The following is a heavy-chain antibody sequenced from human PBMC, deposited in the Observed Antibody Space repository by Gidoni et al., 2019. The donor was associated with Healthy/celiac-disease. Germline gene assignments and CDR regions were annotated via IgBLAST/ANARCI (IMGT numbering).Heavy chain of an antibody. J-gene: IGHJ4*02. V-gene: IGHV4-39*01. CDR1: VGTIGSSSYY. CDR3: ARENYDILTGYYY. D-gene: IGHD3-9*01. Sequence: LHLQGSDPGRWKPSETRSPTCTVPVGTIGSSSYYWGWIRQPPGKGLEWIGSIYYSGSTYYNPSLKSRVTIFVDTSKNQFSLKLSSVTAADTAVYYCARENYDILTGYYYWGQGTLVTVSS. CDR2: IYYSGST.